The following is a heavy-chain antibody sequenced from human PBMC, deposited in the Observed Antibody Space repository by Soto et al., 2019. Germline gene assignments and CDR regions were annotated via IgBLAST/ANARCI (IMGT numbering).Heavy chain of an antibody. CDR2: INHSGST. CDR1: GGSFSGYY. CDR3: ARESGRYFSGGSCYSVMVNNYYYYYMDV. Sequence: SETLSLTCAVYGGSFSGYYWSWTRQPPGKGLEWIGEINHSGSTNYNPSLKSRVTISVDTSKNQFSLKLSSVTAADTAVYYCARESGRYFSGGSCYSVMVNNYYYYYMDVWGKGTTVTVSS. J-gene: IGHJ6*03. D-gene: IGHD2-15*01. V-gene: IGHV4-34*01.